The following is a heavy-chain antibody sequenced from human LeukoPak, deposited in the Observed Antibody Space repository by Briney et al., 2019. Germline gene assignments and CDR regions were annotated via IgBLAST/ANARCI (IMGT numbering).Heavy chain of an antibody. CDR3: ARDQWEKTFDY. CDR1: GGTFSSYA. D-gene: IGHD1-26*01. J-gene: IGHJ4*02. V-gene: IGHV1-69*04. Sequence: ASVKVSCKASGGTFSSYAISWVRQAPGQGLEWMGRIIPILGIANYAQKFQGRVTITADKSTSTAYMELSSLRSEDTAVYYCARDQWEKTFDYWAREPWSPSPQ. CDR2: IIPILGIA.